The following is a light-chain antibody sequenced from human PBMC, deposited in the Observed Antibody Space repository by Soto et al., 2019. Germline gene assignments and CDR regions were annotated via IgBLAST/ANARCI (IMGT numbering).Light chain of an antibody. CDR3: QQSYSTPWT. V-gene: IGKV1-39*01. J-gene: IGKJ1*01. Sequence: DIQMTQSPSSLSASVGDRVTITCRASQSISTYLNWHQQKPGKAPKLLISATSSLQSGVPSRFSGSGSGTDFTLTISSLQPEDFATYYCQQSYSTPWTFGQGTK. CDR2: ATS. CDR1: QSISTY.